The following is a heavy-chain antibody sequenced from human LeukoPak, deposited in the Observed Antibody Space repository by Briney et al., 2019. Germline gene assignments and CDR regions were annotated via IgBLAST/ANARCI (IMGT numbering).Heavy chain of an antibody. V-gene: IGHV4-34*01. J-gene: IGHJ2*01. CDR2: INHSGST. Sequence: SETLSLTCAVYGGSFSGYYWSWIRQPPGKGLEWIGEINHSGSTNYNPSLKSRVTISVDTSKNQFSLKLSSVTAADTAAYYCARSPWSRAFHLWGRGTLVTVSS. CDR1: GGSFSGYY. CDR3: ARSPWSRAFHL. D-gene: IGHD2-15*01.